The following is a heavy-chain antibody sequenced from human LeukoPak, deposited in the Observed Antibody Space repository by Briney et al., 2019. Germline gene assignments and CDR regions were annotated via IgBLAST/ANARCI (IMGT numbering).Heavy chain of an antibody. V-gene: IGHV1-8*03. CDR3: ARVHCSGGSCYSWYFDL. J-gene: IGHJ2*01. D-gene: IGHD2-15*01. CDR2: MNPNSGNT. CDR1: GYTFTSYD. Sequence: ASVKVSCKASGYTFTSYDINWVRQATGQGLEWMGWMNPNSGNTGYAQKFQGRVTITRNTSISTAYMELSRLRSDDTAVYYCARVHCSGGSCYSWYFDLWGRGTLVTVSS.